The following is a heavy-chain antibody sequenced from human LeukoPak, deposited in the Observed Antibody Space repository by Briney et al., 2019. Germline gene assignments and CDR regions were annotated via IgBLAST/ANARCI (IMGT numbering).Heavy chain of an antibody. V-gene: IGHV4-39*01. Sequence: PSETLSLTCTVSDDSITNNFYFWGWIRQPPGTGLEWIGTTYYSGTAYYNPSLKSRVTISLDTSKNQFSLKLTSVTAADTAVYYCARHKVAVPQGFDYWGQGTLVTVSS. CDR3: ARHKVAVPQGFDY. D-gene: IGHD6-19*01. CDR2: TYYSGTA. CDR1: DDSITNNFYF. J-gene: IGHJ4*02.